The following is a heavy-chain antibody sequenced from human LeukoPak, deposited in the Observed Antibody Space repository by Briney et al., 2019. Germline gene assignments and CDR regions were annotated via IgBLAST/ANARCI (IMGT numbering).Heavy chain of an antibody. CDR2: IDRGVGST. J-gene: IGHJ3*02. CDR3: ARDLITMIVGGAFDI. CDR1: GFTFSSYD. Sequence: GGSLRLSCAASGFTFSSYDLSWVRQAPGKGLECVAAIDRGVGSTYYADSVKGRFTISRDNAKNSLYLQMNSLRAEDTAVYYCARDLITMIVGGAFDIGAQGPRVTVSS. V-gene: IGHV3-23*01. D-gene: IGHD3-22*01.